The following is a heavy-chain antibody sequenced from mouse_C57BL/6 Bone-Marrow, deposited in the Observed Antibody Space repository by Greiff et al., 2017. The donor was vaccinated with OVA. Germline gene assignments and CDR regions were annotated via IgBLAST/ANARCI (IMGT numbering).Heavy chain of an antibody. CDR1: GYTFTSYW. CDR3: ARRGYYGSFAWFAY. J-gene: IGHJ3*01. D-gene: IGHD1-1*01. Sequence: QVQLKQPGAELVMPGASVKLSCKASGYTFTSYWMHWVKQRPGQGLEWIGEIDPSDSYTNYNQKFKGKSTLTVDKSSSTAYMQLSSLTSEDSAVYYCARRGYYGSFAWFAYWGQGTLVTVSA. V-gene: IGHV1-69*01. CDR2: IDPSDSYT.